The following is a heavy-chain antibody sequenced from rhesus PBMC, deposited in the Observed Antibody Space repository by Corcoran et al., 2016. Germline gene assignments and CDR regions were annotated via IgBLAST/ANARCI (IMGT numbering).Heavy chain of an antibody. CDR3: RDSSGYNSLDV. J-gene: IGHJ5-2*02. CDR2: NTYSGST. V-gene: IGHV4-122*02. D-gene: IGHD6-31*01. Sequence: QVQLQESGPGLVKPSETLSLTCAVSGGSFSSGYYYWRWIRPPPGKGLEWIGNNTYSGSTSYNPSLKSRVTISRDTSKNQFALKLSSVTAADTAVYYCRDSSGYNSLDVWGRGVLVTVSS. CDR1: GGSFSSGYYY.